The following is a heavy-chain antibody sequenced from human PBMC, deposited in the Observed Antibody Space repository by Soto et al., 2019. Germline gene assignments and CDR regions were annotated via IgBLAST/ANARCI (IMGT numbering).Heavy chain of an antibody. CDR2: IIPIFGTA. CDR1: GGTFSSYA. D-gene: IGHD2-21*02. CDR3: ARGRSHLVVVTDINSWFDP. J-gene: IGHJ5*02. Sequence: QVQLVQSGAEVKKPGSSVKVSCKASGGTFSSYAISWARQATVQGLEWMGWIIPIFGTANYAEKFKGRVTITADECKRIAYIKQSSLRSEDTAVYYCARGRSHLVVVTDINSWFDPWGKGTLVSVSS. V-gene: IGHV1-69*01.